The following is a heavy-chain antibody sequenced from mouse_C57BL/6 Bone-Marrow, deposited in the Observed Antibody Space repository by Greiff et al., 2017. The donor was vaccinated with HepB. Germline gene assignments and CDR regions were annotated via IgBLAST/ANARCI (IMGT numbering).Heavy chain of an antibody. CDR2: IYPGDGDT. J-gene: IGHJ4*01. CDR1: GDAFSSGG. Sequence: VQLQQSGPELVKPGASVKISGKEGGDAFSSGGRNWVKQGRGRGNEWIGRIYPGDGDTNYNGKFKGKATLTADKSSSTAYMQLSSLTSEDSAVYFCARPYAMDYWGQGTSVTVSS. CDR3: ARPYAMDY. V-gene: IGHV1-82*01.